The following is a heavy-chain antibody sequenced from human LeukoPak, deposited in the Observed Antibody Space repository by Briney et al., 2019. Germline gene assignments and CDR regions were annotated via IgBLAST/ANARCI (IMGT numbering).Heavy chain of an antibody. J-gene: IGHJ6*03. Sequence: SETLSLTCAVYGGSFSGYYWSWIRQPPGKGLEWIGEINHSGSTNYNPSLKSRVTISVDTSKNQLSLKLSSVTAADTAVYYCARVGGFYYYYYMDVWGKGTTVTVSS. CDR2: INHSGST. D-gene: IGHD3-16*01. V-gene: IGHV4-34*01. CDR1: GGSFSGYY. CDR3: ARVGGFYYYYYMDV.